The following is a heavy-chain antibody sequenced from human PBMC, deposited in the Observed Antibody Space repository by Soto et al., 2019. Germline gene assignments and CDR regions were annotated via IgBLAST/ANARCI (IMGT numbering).Heavy chain of an antibody. CDR3: TIEGAYPGPDFDY. Sequence: GWSLRLCCSASVSTFSDRYMDWLRQAPGKGLEWVGRTKNKANSYTTEYAASVKGRFTISRDYSRDSVYLQMNSLKTDDTAVYYCTIEGAYPGPDFDYWGQGTLVTVSS. CDR2: TKNKANSYTT. D-gene: IGHD3-16*01. CDR1: VSTFSDRY. V-gene: IGHV3-72*01. J-gene: IGHJ4*02.